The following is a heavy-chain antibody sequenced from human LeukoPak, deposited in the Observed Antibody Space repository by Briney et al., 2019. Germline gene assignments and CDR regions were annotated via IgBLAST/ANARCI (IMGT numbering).Heavy chain of an antibody. V-gene: IGHV3-23*01. Sequence: HPGGTLRLSCAASGFTSSSYGMTWVRQVPGKGLEWVSGISGSGGSTYYADSVKGRFTISRDSSKNTLFLQMNRLRPEDAAVYYCAKAPVTTCRGAYCYPFDYWGQGTLVTVSS. CDR1: GFTSSSYG. CDR2: ISGSGGST. D-gene: IGHD2-21*01. J-gene: IGHJ4*02. CDR3: AKAPVTTCRGAYCYPFDY.